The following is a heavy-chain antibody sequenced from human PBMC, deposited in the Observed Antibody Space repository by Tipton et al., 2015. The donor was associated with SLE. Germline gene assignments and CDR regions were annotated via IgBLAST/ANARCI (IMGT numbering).Heavy chain of an antibody. J-gene: IGHJ6*02. CDR1: GFTFSSYA. CDR2: ISYDGSNK. CDR3: ARSFGEFSTLRDYYYYGMDV. V-gene: IGHV3-30-3*01. D-gene: IGHD3-10*01. Sequence: RSLRLSCAASGFTFSSYAMHWVRQAPGKGLEWVAVISYDGSNKYYADSVKGRFTISRDNSKNTLYLQMNSLRAEDTAVYYCARSFGEFSTLRDYYYYGMDVWGQGTTVTVSS.